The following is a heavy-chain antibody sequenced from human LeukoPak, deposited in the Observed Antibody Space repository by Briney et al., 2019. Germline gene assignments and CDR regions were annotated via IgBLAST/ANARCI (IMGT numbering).Heavy chain of an antibody. CDR2: IWYDGSNK. CDR3: ARSSTGYYGSGSYYPYYMDV. Sequence: PGRSLRLSCAASGFTFSSYGMHWVRQAPGKGLEWVAVIWYDGSNKYYADSEKGRFTISRDNSKNTLYLQMNSLRAEDTAVYYCARSSTGYYGSGSYYPYYMDVWGKGTTVTVSS. J-gene: IGHJ6*03. V-gene: IGHV3-33*01. CDR1: GFTFSSYG. D-gene: IGHD3-10*01.